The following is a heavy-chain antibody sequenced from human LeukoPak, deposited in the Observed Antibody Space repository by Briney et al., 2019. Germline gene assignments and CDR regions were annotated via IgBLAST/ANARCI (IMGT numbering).Heavy chain of an antibody. CDR1: GYTFTNYY. Sequence: ASVKVSCKASGYTFTNYYLHWVRQAPGQGLEWMGILNPGGGSRNYAQKFQGRVTMTRDTSMSTVYMGLSSLRSEDTAVYYCAREIGPIQLHLWGSAFDYWGQGTLVTVSS. V-gene: IGHV1-46*01. CDR2: LNPGGGSR. CDR3: AREIGPIQLHLWGSAFDY. J-gene: IGHJ4*02. D-gene: IGHD5-18*01.